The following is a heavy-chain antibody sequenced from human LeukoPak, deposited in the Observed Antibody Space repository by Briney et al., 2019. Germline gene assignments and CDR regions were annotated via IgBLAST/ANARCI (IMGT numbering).Heavy chain of an antibody. CDR3: ARIIRYSSSGCAPSDY. Sequence: GASVKVSCKASGYTFTSYGISWVRQAPGQGLEWMGWISAYNGNTNYAQKLQGRVTMTTDTSTSTAYMELRSLRSDDTAVYYCARIIRYSSSGCAPSDYWGQGTLVTVSS. J-gene: IGHJ4*02. CDR1: GYTFTSYG. D-gene: IGHD6-13*01. CDR2: ISAYNGNT. V-gene: IGHV1-18*01.